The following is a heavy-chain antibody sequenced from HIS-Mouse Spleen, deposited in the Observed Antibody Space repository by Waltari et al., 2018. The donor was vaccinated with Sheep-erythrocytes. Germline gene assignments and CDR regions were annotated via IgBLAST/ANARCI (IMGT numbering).Heavy chain of an antibody. CDR2: IDWDDDK. Sequence: QVTLRESGPALVKPTQTLTLTCTFSGFSLSTSGMCVSWIRQPPGKALEWLALIDWDDDKYYSTSLKTRLTISKDTSKNQVVLTMTNMDPVDTATYYCARTPRDYDFWSGYYFYYYGMDVWGQGTTATVSS. J-gene: IGHJ6*02. CDR3: ARTPRDYDFWSGYYFYYYGMDV. D-gene: IGHD3-3*01. CDR1: GFSLSTSGMC. V-gene: IGHV2-70*01.